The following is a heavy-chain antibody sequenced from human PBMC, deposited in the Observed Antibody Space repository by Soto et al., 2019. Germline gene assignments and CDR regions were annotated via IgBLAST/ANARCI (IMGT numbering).Heavy chain of an antibody. D-gene: IGHD3-16*01. CDR2: VWYDGINK. J-gene: IGHJ4*02. CDR3: ARWGDKQRLAY. CDR1: GFTFRDHG. Sequence: QVQLVESGGGVVQPGRYLRLSCAATGFTFRDHGMHWVRQAPGKGLEWVAVVWYDGINKYYAGSVKGRLSISRDNSKNTLYLQMKGLRAEDTAVYYCARWGDKQRLAYWGRGNLVTVSS. V-gene: IGHV3-33*01.